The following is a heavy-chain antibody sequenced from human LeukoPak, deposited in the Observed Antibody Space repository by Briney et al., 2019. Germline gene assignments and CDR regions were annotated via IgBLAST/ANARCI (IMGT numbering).Heavy chain of an antibody. V-gene: IGHV3-64D*06. D-gene: IGHD6-13*01. CDR3: VKDRWVDH. CDR2: ISSEGKTT. Sequence: GSLRLSCSASGFIFSPYAMHWVRQAPGKGLEYVSSISSEGKTTYYADSVKGRFTISRDNSKNMLYLQMNSLRPEDTAVYYCVKDRWVDHWGQGTLVTVS. CDR1: GFIFSPYA. J-gene: IGHJ4*02.